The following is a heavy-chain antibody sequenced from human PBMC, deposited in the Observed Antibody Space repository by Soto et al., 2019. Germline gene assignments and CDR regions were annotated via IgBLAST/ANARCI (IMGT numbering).Heavy chain of an antibody. J-gene: IGHJ4*02. CDR1: GGSFSGYY. CDR2: INHSGSI. CDR3: ARDSGRNFDY. V-gene: IGHV4-34*01. Sequence: PSETLSLTCTVYGGSFSGYYWSWIRQPPGKGLEWIGEINHSGSINYNPSHKSRVSMSVDASKNQFSLKMSSVTAADTAVFYCARDSGRNFDYWGQGTLVTVS.